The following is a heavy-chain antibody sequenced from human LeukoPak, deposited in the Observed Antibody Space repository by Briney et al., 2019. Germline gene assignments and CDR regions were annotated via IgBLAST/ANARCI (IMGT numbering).Heavy chain of an antibody. V-gene: IGHV3-23*01. J-gene: IGHJ4*02. CDR2: ISGSGGST. D-gene: IGHD6-6*01. CDR3: ARGELGYYFDY. CDR1: GFTFSGNY. Sequence: PGGSLRLSCAVSGFTFSGNYMSWIRQAPGKGLEWVSAISGSGGSTYYADSVKGRFTISRDNSKNTLYLQMNSLRAEDTAVYYCARGELGYYFDYWGQGTLVTVSS.